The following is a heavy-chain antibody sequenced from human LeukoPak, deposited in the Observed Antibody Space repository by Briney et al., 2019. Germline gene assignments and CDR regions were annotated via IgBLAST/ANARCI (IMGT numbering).Heavy chain of an antibody. Sequence: PSETLSLTCAVYGGSFSGYYWSWIRQPPGKGLEWIGEINHSGSTNYNPSLKSRVTISVDTSKNQFPLKLSSVTAADTAVYYCASATMVRGVHGGYFDYWGQGTLVTVSS. J-gene: IGHJ4*02. D-gene: IGHD3-10*01. CDR2: INHSGST. V-gene: IGHV4-34*01. CDR1: GGSFSGYY. CDR3: ASATMVRGVHGGYFDY.